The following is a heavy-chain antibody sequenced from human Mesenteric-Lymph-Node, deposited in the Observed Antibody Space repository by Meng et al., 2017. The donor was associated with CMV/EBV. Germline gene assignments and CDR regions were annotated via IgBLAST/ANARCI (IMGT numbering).Heavy chain of an antibody. CDR3: AREYQLPPYYYYGMDV. D-gene: IGHD2-2*01. V-gene: IGHV1-2*02. CDR2: INPNSGGT. J-gene: IGHJ6*02. CDR1: GYTFTDYY. Sequence: ASAQVSCKASGYTFTDYYIHWVRQAPGQGLEWMGWINPNSGGTDYAQKFQGRVTMTRDTSINTAYMELSGLRSDDTAVYYCAREYQLPPYYYYGMDVWGQGTTVTVSS.